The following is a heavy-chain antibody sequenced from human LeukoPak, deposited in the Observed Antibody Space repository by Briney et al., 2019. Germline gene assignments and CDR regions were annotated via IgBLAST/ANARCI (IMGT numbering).Heavy chain of an antibody. CDR2: ISYDGSNK. CDR3: ARGKSAATPIDF. J-gene: IGHJ4*02. V-gene: IGHV3-30*03. CDR1: GFTFSSYG. D-gene: IGHD6-13*01. Sequence: GGSLRLSCAASGFTFSSYGMHWVRQAPGKGLEWVAVISYDGSNKYYADSLTGRFTISRDNAENSLYLQINSLTAEDTALYYCARGKSAATPIDFWGQGTLVTVSS.